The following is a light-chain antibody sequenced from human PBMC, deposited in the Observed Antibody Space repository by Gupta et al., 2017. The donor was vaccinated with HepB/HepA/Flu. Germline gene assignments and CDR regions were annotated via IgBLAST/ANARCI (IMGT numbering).Light chain of an antibody. CDR1: SSNIGAGYD. V-gene: IGLV1-40*01. J-gene: IGLJ3*02. CDR3: QSYENSLSAWV. CDR2: GHI. Sequence: QSVLTLPPSLSGAPGQTVIISCTGSSSNIGAGYDVHWYQQLPGTAPKLLISGHINRPSGVPDRFSGSKSGASASLTITGLQAEDEADYYCQSYENSLSAWVFGGGTKLAVL.